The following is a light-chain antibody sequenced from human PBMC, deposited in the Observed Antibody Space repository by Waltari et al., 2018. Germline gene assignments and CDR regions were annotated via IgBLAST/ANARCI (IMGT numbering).Light chain of an antibody. J-gene: IGLJ2*01. V-gene: IGLV2-14*03. CDR2: DVT. Sequence: QSALTQPASVSGSPGQSITIPCTGTSSYVGGYNYVSWYQQHPGKAPKLMIYDVTNRPSGVSNRFSGSKSGNTASLTISGLQAEDEADYYCSSYTSSGTGVLFGGGTKLSVL. CDR3: SSYTSSGTGVL. CDR1: SSYVGGYNY.